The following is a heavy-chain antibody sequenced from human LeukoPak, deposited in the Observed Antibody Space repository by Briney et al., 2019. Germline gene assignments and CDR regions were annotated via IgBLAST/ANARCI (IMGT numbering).Heavy chain of an antibody. V-gene: IGHV1-24*01. J-gene: IGHJ4*02. CDR3: TSPPSLSGGWFFRY. Sequence: ASVKVSCKVSEYTLTQLSMHWVRQTPGKGLEWMGGFDHEHGTTIYAQKFQGRVTMTEDTSTDTGYLELSSLTSEDTAVYYCTSPPSLSGGWFFRYGAQGPLVTVS. CDR1: EYTLTQLS. CDR2: FDHEHGTT. D-gene: IGHD3-10*01.